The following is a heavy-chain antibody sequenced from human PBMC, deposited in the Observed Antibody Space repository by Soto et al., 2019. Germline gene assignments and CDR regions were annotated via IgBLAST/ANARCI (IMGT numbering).Heavy chain of an antibody. CDR1: GFTFSSYA. D-gene: IGHD2-2*01. Sequence: GGSLRLSCAASGFTFSSYAMHWVRQAPGKGLEWVAVISYDGSNKYYADSVKGRFTISRDNSKNTLYLQMNSLRAEDTAVYDCARDVTKVVPAATDYYYYYGMDVWGQGTTVTVSS. CDR2: ISYDGSNK. J-gene: IGHJ6*02. V-gene: IGHV3-30-3*01. CDR3: ARDVTKVVPAATDYYYYYGMDV.